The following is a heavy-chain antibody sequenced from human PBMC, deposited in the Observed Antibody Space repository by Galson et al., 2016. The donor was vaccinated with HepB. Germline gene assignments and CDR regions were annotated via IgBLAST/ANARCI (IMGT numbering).Heavy chain of an antibody. CDR1: GFSFSTYA. V-gene: IGHV3-23*01. J-gene: IGHJ4*02. Sequence: SLRLSCAASGFSFSTYAMTWVRQTPGKGLEWVSGIGSGDGKTDYADSVKGRFIISRDNSKNTLYLQMNSLRVDDTAVYYCAKDRDCDNWGQGTLVTVSS. CDR2: IGSGDGKT. D-gene: IGHD2-21*01. CDR3: AKDRDCDN.